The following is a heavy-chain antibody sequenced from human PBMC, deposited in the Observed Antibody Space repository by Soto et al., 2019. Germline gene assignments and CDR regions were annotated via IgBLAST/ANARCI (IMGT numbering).Heavy chain of an antibody. CDR1: GYTFTSYG. Sequence: QVQLVQSGAEVKKPGASVKVSCKASGYTFTSYGISWVRQAPGQGLEWMGWISAYNGNINHAQKLQGRVTMTTDTSTSTAYMELRSLRSDDTAIYYCARDKHVWGSYRPFDYWGQGTLVTVSS. V-gene: IGHV1-18*04. D-gene: IGHD3-16*02. CDR2: ISAYNGNI. J-gene: IGHJ4*02. CDR3: ARDKHVWGSYRPFDY.